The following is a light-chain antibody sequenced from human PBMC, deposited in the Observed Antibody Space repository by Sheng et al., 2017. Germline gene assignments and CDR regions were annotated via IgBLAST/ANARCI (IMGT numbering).Light chain of an antibody. V-gene: IGKV6-21*02. J-gene: IGKJ5*01. CDR1: QSVGLS. CDR2: YAS. CDR3: HQSSRYPLS. Sequence: EFLLTQSPDYLSVTPKDKVIITCRASQSVGLSLHGYQQKPFQSPKLLIKYASQSMPGVPSRFSGSGSGTDFTLTINSLEAEDAATYYCHQSSRYPLSFGQGTRLDI.